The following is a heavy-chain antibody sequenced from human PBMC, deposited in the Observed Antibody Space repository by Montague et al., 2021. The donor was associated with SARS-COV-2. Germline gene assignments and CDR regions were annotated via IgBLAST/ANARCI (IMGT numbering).Heavy chain of an antibody. CDR1: GGSFSGYY. D-gene: IGHD2-2*01. CDR2: INHSGST. J-gene: IGHJ4*02. V-gene: IGHV4-34*01. Sequence: SETLSLTCAVYGGSFSGYYWSWIRQPPGKGLEWIGEINHSGSTNYNPSLKSRVTMSVDTSKNQFSLKLSSMTTADTAVYYCARFYRVLPADSFDYWGQGTLVTVSS. CDR3: ARFYRVLPADSFDY.